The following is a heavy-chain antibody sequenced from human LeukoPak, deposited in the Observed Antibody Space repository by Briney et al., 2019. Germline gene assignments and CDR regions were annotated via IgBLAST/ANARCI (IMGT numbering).Heavy chain of an antibody. CDR2: ISYDGSNK. CDR1: GFTFSSYG. D-gene: IGHD6-13*01. Sequence: QPGRSLRLSCAASGFTFSSYGMHWVRQAPGKGLEWVAVISYDGSNKYYADSVKGRFTISRDNSKNTLYLQMNSLRAEDTAVYYCAKDRGSSSWYYFDYWGQGTLVTVSS. V-gene: IGHV3-30*18. J-gene: IGHJ4*02. CDR3: AKDRGSSSWYYFDY.